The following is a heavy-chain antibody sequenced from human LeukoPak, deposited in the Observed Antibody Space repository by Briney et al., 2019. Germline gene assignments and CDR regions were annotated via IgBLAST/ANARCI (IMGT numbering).Heavy chain of an antibody. CDR3: ARHHDSSDWSDY. CDR1: GDSISSSSYY. Sequence: SETLSLTCTVSGDSISSSSYYWGWIRQPPGKGLEWIGSIYYSGSTYYNPSLKSRVTISVDTSNNQFSLQLSSVSAADTAVYYCARHHDSSDWSDYWGQGTLVTVSS. D-gene: IGHD3-22*01. CDR2: IYYSGST. V-gene: IGHV4-39*01. J-gene: IGHJ4*02.